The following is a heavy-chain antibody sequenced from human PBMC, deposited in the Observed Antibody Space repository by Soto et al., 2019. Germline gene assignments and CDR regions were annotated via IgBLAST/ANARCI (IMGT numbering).Heavy chain of an antibody. D-gene: IGHD2-21*01. CDR2: INPNGGST. CDR3: ARSLLQGDF. J-gene: IGHJ4*02. Sequence: QVQLVQSGAEMKKPGASVKVSCKASGYTFIHYYIHWVRQAPGQGLEWMAIINPNGGSTNYAQKFRGRVTVTSDTSTTTVSMELNILGSDDTAVYFCARSLLQGDFWGQGTLVTVSS. V-gene: IGHV1-46*01. CDR1: GYTFIHYY.